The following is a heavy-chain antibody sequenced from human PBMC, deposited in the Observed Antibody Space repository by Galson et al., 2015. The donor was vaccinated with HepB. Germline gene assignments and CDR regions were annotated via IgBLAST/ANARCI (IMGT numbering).Heavy chain of an antibody. Sequence: SVKVSCKVSGYTLTELSMHWVRQAPGKGLEWMGGLDPEDGETIYAQKFQGRVTMTEDTSTDTAYMELSSLRSEDTAVYYCATGALDYGDYGGGAFDIWGQGTMVTVSS. V-gene: IGHV1-24*01. CDR1: GYTLTELS. CDR2: LDPEDGET. D-gene: IGHD4-17*01. J-gene: IGHJ3*02. CDR3: ATGALDYGDYGGGAFDI.